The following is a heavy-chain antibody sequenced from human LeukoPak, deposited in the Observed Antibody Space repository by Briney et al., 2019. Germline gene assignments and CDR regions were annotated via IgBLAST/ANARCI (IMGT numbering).Heavy chain of an antibody. J-gene: IGHJ4*02. CDR2: ISAYNGNT. Sequence: ASVKVSCKASGYTFTNYGISWVRQAPGQGLEWMGWISAYNGNTNYAQKLQGRVTMTTDTSTSTAYMELRSLRSDDTAVYYCARGKYGSGSYYRDDLWGQGTLVTVSS. V-gene: IGHV1-18*01. CDR1: GYTFTNYG. D-gene: IGHD3-10*01. CDR3: ARGKYGSGSYYRDDL.